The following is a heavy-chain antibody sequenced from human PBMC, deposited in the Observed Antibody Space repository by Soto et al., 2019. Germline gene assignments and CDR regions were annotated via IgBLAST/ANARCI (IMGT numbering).Heavy chain of an antibody. Sequence: QPGGSLRLSCAASGFTFSSYGMHWVRQAPGKGLEWVAVISYDGSNKYYADSVKGRFTISRDNSKNTLYLQMNSLRAEDTAVYYCAKDFRRNRGAAARLSLYYYYYGMDVWGQGTTVTVSS. D-gene: IGHD6-6*01. CDR1: GFTFSSYG. V-gene: IGHV3-30*18. CDR2: ISYDGSNK. J-gene: IGHJ6*02. CDR3: AKDFRRNRGAAARLSLYYYYYGMDV.